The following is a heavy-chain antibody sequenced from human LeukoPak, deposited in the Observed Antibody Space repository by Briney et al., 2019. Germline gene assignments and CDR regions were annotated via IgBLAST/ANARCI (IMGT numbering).Heavy chain of an antibody. CDR2: ISSSSSYI. D-gene: IGHD6-6*01. J-gene: IGHJ6*02. V-gene: IGHV3-21*01. Sequence: PGGSLRLSCAASGFTFSSYSMNWVRQAPGKGLEWVSSISSSSSYIYYADSVKRRFTISRDNAKNSLYLQMNSLRAEDTAVYYCGTSDGNYYGMDVWGQGTTVTVSS. CDR1: GFTFSSYS. CDR3: GTSDGNYYGMDV.